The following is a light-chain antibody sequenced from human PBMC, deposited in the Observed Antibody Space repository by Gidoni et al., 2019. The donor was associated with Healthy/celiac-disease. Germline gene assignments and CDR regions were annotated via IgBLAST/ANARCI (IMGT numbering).Light chain of an antibody. CDR2: DAS. CDR1: QSVSSY. J-gene: IGKJ3*01. Sequence: EIVLTQSPATLSLSPGERATLSCRASQSVSSYLAWYQQKPGQAPRLLIYDASNRATGIPARFSGSGSGTDVTLTISSLEPEDFTVYYCQQRSNWPPRVTFXPXTKVDIK. V-gene: IGKV3-11*01. CDR3: QQRSNWPPRVT.